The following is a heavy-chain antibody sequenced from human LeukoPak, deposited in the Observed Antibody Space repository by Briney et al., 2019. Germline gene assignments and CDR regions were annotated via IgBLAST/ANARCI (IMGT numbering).Heavy chain of an antibody. Sequence: SETLSLTCTVSGGSISSSSYYWGWIRQPPGKGLEWIGSIYYSGSTYYNPSLKSRDTISVDTSKNQFSLKLSSVTAADTAVYYCARGSSSVYYYYYMDVWGKGTTVTVSS. CDR2: IYYSGST. J-gene: IGHJ6*03. CDR3: ARGSSSVYYYYYMDV. D-gene: IGHD6-6*01. CDR1: GGSISSSSYY. V-gene: IGHV4-39*01.